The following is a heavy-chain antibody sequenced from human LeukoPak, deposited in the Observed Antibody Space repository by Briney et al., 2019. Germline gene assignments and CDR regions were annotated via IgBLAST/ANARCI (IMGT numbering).Heavy chain of an antibody. CDR2: INPSGGST. CDR3: ARVKPNYYDSSAYGTFDI. Sequence: ASVKVSCKASGYTFIGYYLHWVRQAPGRGLEWMGIINPSGGSTSYAQKFQGRVTMTRDTSTSTVYMELSSLRSEDTAVYYCARVKPNYYDSSAYGTFDIWGQGTMVTVSS. J-gene: IGHJ3*02. D-gene: IGHD3-22*01. CDR1: GYTFIGYY. V-gene: IGHV1-46*01.